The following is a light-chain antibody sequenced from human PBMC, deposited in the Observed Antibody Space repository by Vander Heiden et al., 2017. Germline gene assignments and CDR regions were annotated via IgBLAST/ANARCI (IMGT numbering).Light chain of an antibody. J-gene: IGKJ1*01. CDR3: QQSHSTPST. Sequence: DIQMAPFPPPLSGFAGDKDTLTCRASQSIRSYLNWYQQKPGKAPKFLIYATSSLQSGVPSRFSGSGSGTDFTLTISSLQPEDFATYYCQQSHSTPSTFGQGTKVEIK. V-gene: IGKV1-39*01. CDR1: QSIRSY. CDR2: ATS.